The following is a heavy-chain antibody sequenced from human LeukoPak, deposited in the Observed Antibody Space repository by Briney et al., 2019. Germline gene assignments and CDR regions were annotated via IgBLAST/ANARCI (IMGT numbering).Heavy chain of an antibody. CDR2: ISYDGNNK. CDR1: GFTFSSYV. CDR3: ARGGPLPDY. V-gene: IGHV3-30*04. D-gene: IGHD3-16*01. J-gene: IGHJ4*02. Sequence: GGSLRLSCAASGFTFSSYVMHWVRQAPGKGLEWVAVISYDGNNKYYADSVKGRFTISRDNSKNTLYLQMNSLRAEDTAVYYCARGGPLPDYWGQGTLVTASS.